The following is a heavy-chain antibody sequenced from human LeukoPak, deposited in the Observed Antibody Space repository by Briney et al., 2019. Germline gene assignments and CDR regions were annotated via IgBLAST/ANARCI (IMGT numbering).Heavy chain of an antibody. J-gene: IGHJ4*02. CDR2: IYYSGSI. Sequence: PSETLSLTCTVSGGSISSYYWSWIRQPPGKGLEWIGYIYYSGSINYNPSLKSRVTISVDTSKNQFSLKLSSVTAADTAVYYCARSSGYYDSSGYAYWGQGTLVTVSS. V-gene: IGHV4-59*08. CDR3: ARSSGYYDSSGYAY. CDR1: GGSISSYY. D-gene: IGHD3-22*01.